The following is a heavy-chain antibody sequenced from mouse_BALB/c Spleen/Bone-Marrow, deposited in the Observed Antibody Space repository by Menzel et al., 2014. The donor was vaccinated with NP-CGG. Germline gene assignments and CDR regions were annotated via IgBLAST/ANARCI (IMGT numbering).Heavy chain of an antibody. D-gene: IGHD1-2*01. CDR1: GYTFTSYW. CDR2: IYPGNSDT. CDR3: TRGLRLRESYFGY. Sequence: VQLQQSGTVLARPGASVKMSCKASGYTFTSYWMHWVKQRPGQGLEWIGAIYPGNSDTNYNQKFKGKAKLTAVTSTSTTYMEHSSLTNEDSAVYYGTRGLRLRESYFGYWGQGTTLTVSS. J-gene: IGHJ2*01. V-gene: IGHV1-5*01.